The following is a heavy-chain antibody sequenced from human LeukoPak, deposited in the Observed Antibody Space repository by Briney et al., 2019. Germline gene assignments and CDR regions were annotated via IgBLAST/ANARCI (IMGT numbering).Heavy chain of an antibody. CDR1: GGSISSYY. V-gene: IGHV4-59*08. Sequence: PSETLSLTCTVAGGSISSYYWSWIRQPPGRGREWMGYIYYSGSSNYSPSLKSRVTISVDTSKNQCSQKLSSVTAADTAVYYCARREVGNYFDYWGQGTLVTVSS. CDR2: IYYSGSS. CDR3: ARREVGNYFDY. J-gene: IGHJ4*02. D-gene: IGHD7-27*01.